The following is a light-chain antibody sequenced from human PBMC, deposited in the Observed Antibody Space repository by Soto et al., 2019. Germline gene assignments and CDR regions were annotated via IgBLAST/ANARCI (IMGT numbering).Light chain of an antibody. CDR3: QQSYSSPPT. CDR1: QSITTY. CDR2: STS. Sequence: DIQMTQSPSSLSASVGDRVTITCRASQSITTYLNWYQQRPGKAPKLLFYSTSTLQSGVPSRLSGRRSGTDFTLTISSLQPEDFATYYCQQSYSSPPTFGQGTKVDIK. V-gene: IGKV1-39*01. J-gene: IGKJ1*01.